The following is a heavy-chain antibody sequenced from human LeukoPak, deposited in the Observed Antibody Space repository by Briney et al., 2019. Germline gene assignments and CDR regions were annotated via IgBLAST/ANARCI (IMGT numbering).Heavy chain of an antibody. CDR3: ASLTTASAFDI. D-gene: IGHD4-11*01. CDR1: GDSISSYY. CDR2: IYYSGST. Sequence: SETLSLTCTVSGDSISSYYWSWIRQPPGKGLEWIGYIYYSGSTNYNPSLKSRVTISLDTSKNQSSLKLTSVTAADTAVYYCASLTTASAFDIWGQGTMVTVSS. V-gene: IGHV4-59*08. J-gene: IGHJ3*02.